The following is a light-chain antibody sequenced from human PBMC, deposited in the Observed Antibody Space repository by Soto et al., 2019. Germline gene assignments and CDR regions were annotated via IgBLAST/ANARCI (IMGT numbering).Light chain of an antibody. J-gene: IGLJ1*01. CDR3: SSYTSSSALQV. CDR2: GVS. CDR1: ISDFVVYNY. V-gene: IGLV2-14*01. Sequence: SALTQPASVSGSPGQSITISCTGTISDFVVYNYVSWYQQHPGKAPKLMIYGVSNRPSGVSNRFSGSKSGNTASLTISGLQADDEADYYCSSYTSSSALQVFGTGTKVTVL.